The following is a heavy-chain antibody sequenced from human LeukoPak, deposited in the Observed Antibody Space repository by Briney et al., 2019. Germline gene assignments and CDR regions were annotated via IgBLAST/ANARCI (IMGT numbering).Heavy chain of an antibody. CDR2: IRYDGSNK. V-gene: IGHV3-30*02. J-gene: IGHJ4*02. CDR1: GFTFSSYG. Sequence: PGGSLKLSCAASGFTFSSYGMHWVRQAPGKGLEWVAFIRYDGSNKYYADSVKGRFTISRDNAKNSLYLQMNSLRAEDTAVYYCARDLGSQSWGYSYGDYWGQGTLVTVSS. D-gene: IGHD5-18*01. CDR3: ARDLGSQSWGYSYGDY.